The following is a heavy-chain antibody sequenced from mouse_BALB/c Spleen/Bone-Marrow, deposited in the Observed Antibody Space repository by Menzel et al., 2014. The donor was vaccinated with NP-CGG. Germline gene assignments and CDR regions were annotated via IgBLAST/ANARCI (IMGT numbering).Heavy chain of an antibody. CDR3: TRGGNWEDFDY. Sequence: EVKLVESGGGLVQPGGSRKLSCAASGFTFSSFGTHWVRQAPEKGLEWIAYISSDSGAIFYADTVKGRFTISRDNPKNTLFLQMTSLRSEDTAIYFCTRGGNWEDFDYWGQGTTLTVSS. D-gene: IGHD4-1*01. CDR2: ISSDSGAI. CDR1: GFTFSSFG. V-gene: IGHV5-17*02. J-gene: IGHJ2*01.